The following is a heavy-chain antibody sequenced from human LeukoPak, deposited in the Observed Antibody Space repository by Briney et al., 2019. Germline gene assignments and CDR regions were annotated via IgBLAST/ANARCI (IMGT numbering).Heavy chain of an antibody. Sequence: ASVKVSCKASGYTFTNCDIIWVRQATGQGLEWMGWMSPNSGNTGYAQKFQGRVTMTRNTSISTAFMDLSSLRSEDTGVYYCARGRGYSYGYSDYWGQGTLVTVSS. CDR1: GYTFTNCD. J-gene: IGHJ4*02. D-gene: IGHD5-18*01. CDR2: MSPNSGNT. V-gene: IGHV1-8*01. CDR3: ARGRGYSYGYSDY.